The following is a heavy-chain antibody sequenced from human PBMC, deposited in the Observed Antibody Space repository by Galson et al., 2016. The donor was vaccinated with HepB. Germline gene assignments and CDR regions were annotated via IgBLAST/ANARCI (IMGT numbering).Heavy chain of an antibody. D-gene: IGHD3-9*01. CDR1: GDSVSSHSAT. J-gene: IGHJ4*02. Sequence: CAISGDSVSSHSATWNWIRQSPSRGLEWLGRTYYRSNWHYDYAVSVKGRITINPDTSKNQFSLQLNSVTPEDTALYYCARGGYDSIPVWGLGTLVTGSS. CDR3: ARGGYDSIPV. V-gene: IGHV6-1*01. CDR2: TYYRSNWHY.